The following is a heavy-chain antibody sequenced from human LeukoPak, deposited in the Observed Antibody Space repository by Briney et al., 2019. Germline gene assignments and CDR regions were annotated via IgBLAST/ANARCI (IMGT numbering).Heavy chain of an antibody. CDR2: IYTTGST. J-gene: IGHJ4*02. V-gene: IGHV4-4*07. Sequence: SETLSLTCTVSAGSISSYYWTWSPQPAGKGLGWSGNIYTTGSTNYNPSLRSGVTRSVETSKNQFSLTLSSVTAADAAVYYCASERIVVAGDTNVRYYFDYWGQGNLVTVSS. D-gene: IGHD6-19*01. CDR3: ASERIVVAGDTNVRYYFDY. CDR1: AGSISSYY.